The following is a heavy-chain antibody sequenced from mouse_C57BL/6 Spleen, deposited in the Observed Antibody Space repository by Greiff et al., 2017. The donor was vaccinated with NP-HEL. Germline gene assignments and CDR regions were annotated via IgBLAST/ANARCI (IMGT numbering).Heavy chain of an antibody. CDR3: ARQRNFPFDY. CDR1: GFTFSSYT. J-gene: IGHJ2*01. Sequence: EVKLMESGGGLVKPGGSLKLSCAASGFTFSSYTMSWVRQTPEKRLEWVATISGGGGNTYYPDSVKGRFTISSDNAKNTLYLQMSGLRSEDTALYYCARQRNFPFDYWGQGTTLTVSS. CDR2: ISGGGGNT. V-gene: IGHV5-9*01.